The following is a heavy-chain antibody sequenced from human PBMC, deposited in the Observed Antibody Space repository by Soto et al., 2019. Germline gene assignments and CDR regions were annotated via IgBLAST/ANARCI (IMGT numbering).Heavy chain of an antibody. CDR2: INHSGST. D-gene: IGHD2-21*01. V-gene: IGHV4-34*01. Sequence: SETLSLTCAVYGGSFSGYYWSWICQPPGKGLEWIGEINHSGSTNYNPSLKSRVTISVDTSKNQFSLKLSSVTAADTAVYYCARRVVLRERAFDIWGQGTMVTVSS. CDR3: ARRVVLRERAFDI. J-gene: IGHJ3*02. CDR1: GGSFSGYY.